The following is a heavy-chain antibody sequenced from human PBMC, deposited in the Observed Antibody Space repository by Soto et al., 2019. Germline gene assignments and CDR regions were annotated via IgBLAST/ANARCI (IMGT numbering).Heavy chain of an antibody. CDR1: GDTFSRHT. J-gene: IGHJ6*03. Sequence: QVQLVQSGAEVKKPGSSVKVSCKASGDTFSRHTISLARQPPGQVLEWMGRIIPILGKANYAQKVQGRVTITADKSTSTAYMDLSSRRSEDTAVYYGARVAEMGTVTNGYYYYVDVWGKGTTVTVSS. V-gene: IGHV1-69*08. D-gene: IGHD4-17*01. CDR2: IIPILGKA. CDR3: ARVAEMGTVTNGYYYYVDV.